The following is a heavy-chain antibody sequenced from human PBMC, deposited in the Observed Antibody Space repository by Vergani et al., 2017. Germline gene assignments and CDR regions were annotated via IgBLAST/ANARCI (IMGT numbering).Heavy chain of an antibody. CDR2: INPNSGGT. CDR1: GYTFTGYY. D-gene: IGHD6-13*01. V-gene: IGHV1-2*02. Sequence: QVQLVQSGAEVKKPGASVKVSCKASGYTFTGYYMHWVRQAPGQGLAWMGWINPNSGGTNYAQKFQGRVTMTRYTSISTAYMELSRLRSDDTAVYYCAREGQQLAPYYYYYGMDVWGQGTTVTVSS. CDR3: AREGQQLAPYYYYYGMDV. J-gene: IGHJ6*02.